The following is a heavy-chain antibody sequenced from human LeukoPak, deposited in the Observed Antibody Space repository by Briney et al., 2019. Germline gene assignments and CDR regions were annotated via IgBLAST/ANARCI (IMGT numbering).Heavy chain of an antibody. CDR2: ISYDGTDT. D-gene: IGHD3-16*01. V-gene: IGHV3-30*13. CDR1: GFIISNYG. CDR3: ARIRGGPIDY. Sequence: GGSLRLSCAASGFIISNYGMHWVRQAPGKGLEWVAVISYDGTDTYYADSVKGRFTISRDTSKNSLYLQMNSLRAEDTAVFYCARIRGGPIDYWGQGTLVTVSS. J-gene: IGHJ4*02.